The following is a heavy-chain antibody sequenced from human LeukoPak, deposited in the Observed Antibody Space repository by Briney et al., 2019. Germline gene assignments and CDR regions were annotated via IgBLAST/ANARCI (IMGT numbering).Heavy chain of an antibody. CDR1: GGSISSSNW. V-gene: IGHV4-4*02. CDR2: IYHSGST. CDR3: AGFRGWGLYYYYYGMDV. J-gene: IGHJ6*04. Sequence: PSETLSLTCAVSGGSISSSNWWSWVRQPPGKGLEWIGEIYHSGSTNYNPSLKSRVTISVDKSKNQFSLKLSSVTAADTAVYYCAGFRGWGLYYYYYGMDVWGKETTVTVSS. D-gene: IGHD3-10*01.